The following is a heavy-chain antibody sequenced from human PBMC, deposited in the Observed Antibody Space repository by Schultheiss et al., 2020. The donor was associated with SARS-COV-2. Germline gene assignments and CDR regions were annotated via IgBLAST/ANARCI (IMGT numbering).Heavy chain of an antibody. CDR2: ISAGGYST. J-gene: IGHJ4*02. CDR1: GFTFSSYA. V-gene: IGHV3-23*01. D-gene: IGHD2-8*02. CDR3: AKDVYWENGY. Sequence: GESLRLSCAASGFTFSSYAMTWVRQTPGKGLEWVSTISAGGYSTYYADSVKGRFTISRDNSKNTLYLQMNSLRAEDTAVYYCAKDVYWENGYWGQGTLVTVSS.